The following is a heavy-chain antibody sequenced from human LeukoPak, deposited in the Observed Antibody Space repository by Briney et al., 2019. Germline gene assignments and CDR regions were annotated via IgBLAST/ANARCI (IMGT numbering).Heavy chain of an antibody. CDR2: IYVDGRTT. Sequence: PGGSLRLSCAASGFTFSSYWMNWARQPPGKGLVWVSRIYVDGRTTNYADSVKGRFTISRDNAKNTVYLEMNSLSVEDTATYYCIRDFRSADLWGQGTLVTVTS. V-gene: IGHV3-74*01. CDR3: IRDFRSADL. CDR1: GFTFSSYW. J-gene: IGHJ5*02.